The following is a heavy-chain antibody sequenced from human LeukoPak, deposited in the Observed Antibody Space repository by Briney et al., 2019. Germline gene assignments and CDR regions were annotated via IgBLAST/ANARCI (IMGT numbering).Heavy chain of an antibody. D-gene: IGHD6-19*01. CDR3: AKTTSGWYDAIDY. V-gene: IGHV3-23*01. CDR1: GFTFSAYA. J-gene: IGHJ4*02. Sequence: GGSLRLSCAASGFTFSAYAMSWVRQAPGKGLEWVSAISGSGGSTYYADSVKGRFTISRDNSKNTLYLQMNSLRAKDTAVYYCAKTTSGWYDAIDYWGQGTLVTVSS. CDR2: ISGSGGST.